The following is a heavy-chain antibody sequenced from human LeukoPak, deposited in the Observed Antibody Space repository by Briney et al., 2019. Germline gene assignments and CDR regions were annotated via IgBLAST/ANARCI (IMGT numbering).Heavy chain of an antibody. V-gene: IGHV3-66*01. CDR3: ASTFYGDSPPY. Sequence: GGSLRLSCAASGFTVSSNYMSWVRQAPGKGLEWVSVIYSGGSTYYADSVKGRFTISRDNAKNTLYLQMNSLRAEDTAVYYCASTFYGDSPPYWGQGTLVTVSS. J-gene: IGHJ4*02. CDR2: IYSGGST. CDR1: GFTVSSNY. D-gene: IGHD4-17*01.